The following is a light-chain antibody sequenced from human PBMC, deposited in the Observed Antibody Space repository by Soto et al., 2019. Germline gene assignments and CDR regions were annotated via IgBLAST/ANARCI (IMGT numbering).Light chain of an antibody. V-gene: IGLV2-23*01. J-gene: IGLJ1*01. Sequence: QLVLTQPASVSGSPGQSITISCTGTSSDVGSRNLVSWYQQYPGKAPKLIIFEASKRPSGVSNRFSGSKSGSTASLTISGLQAEDEADYYCCSNAAGSTYVFGTGTKLTVL. CDR3: CSNAAGSTYV. CDR2: EAS. CDR1: SSDVGSRNL.